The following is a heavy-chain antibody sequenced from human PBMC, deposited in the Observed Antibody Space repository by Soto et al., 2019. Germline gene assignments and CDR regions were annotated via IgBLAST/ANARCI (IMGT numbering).Heavy chain of an antibody. D-gene: IGHD6-6*01. V-gene: IGHV1-69*13. CDR1: GGTFSSYA. J-gene: IGHJ6*02. CDR2: IIPIFGTA. Sequence: ASVKVSCKASGGTFSSYAISWVRQAPGQGLEWMGGIIPIFGTANYAQKFQGRFTVTGDESTGTAYMELGSRRSEGTAVYYCAESDGSSSLGSKIPWFYYGMDVWGQGTTVTVSS. CDR3: AESDGSSSLGSKIPWFYYGMDV.